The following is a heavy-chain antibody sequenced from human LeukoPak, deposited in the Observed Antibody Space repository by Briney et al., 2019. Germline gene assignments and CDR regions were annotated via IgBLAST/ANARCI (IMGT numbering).Heavy chain of an antibody. J-gene: IGHJ5*02. CDR1: GGSFSDYY. CDR2: IYTTWST. Sequence: SETLSLTCAVYGGSFSDYYWSWIRQPAGKGLEWIGRIYTTWSTNYNPSLKSRVTISLDTSKNQFSLKLSSVTAADTAVYYCARGMYRPGMDLFDPWGQGTLVTVSS. V-gene: IGHV4-59*10. CDR3: ARGMYRPGMDLFDP. D-gene: IGHD1-14*01.